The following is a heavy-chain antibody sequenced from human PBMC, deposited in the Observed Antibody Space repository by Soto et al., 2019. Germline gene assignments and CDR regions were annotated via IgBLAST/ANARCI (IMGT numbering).Heavy chain of an antibody. CDR2: IYYSRST. D-gene: IGHD3-10*01. CDR3: ARDQFEGSYGSGSYWFDP. Sequence: SETLSLTCTVSGGSISSGDYYWSWIRQPPGKGLEWIGYIYYSRSTYYNPSLKSRVTISVDTSKNQFSLKLSSVTAADTAVYYCARDQFEGSYGSGSYWFDPWGQGTLVTVSS. J-gene: IGHJ5*02. CDR1: GGSISSGDYY. V-gene: IGHV4-30-4*01.